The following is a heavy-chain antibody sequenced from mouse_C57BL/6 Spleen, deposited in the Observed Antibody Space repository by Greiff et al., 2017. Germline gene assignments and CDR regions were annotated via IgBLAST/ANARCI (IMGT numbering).Heavy chain of an antibody. D-gene: IGHD2-4*01. Sequence: QVQLQQPGAELVKPGASVKLSCKASGYTFTSYWMHWVKQRPGQGLEWIGMIHPNSGSTNYNEKFKSKATLTVDKSSSTAYMQLSSLTSEDSAVYYCARSEDDDGEDFDVWGTGTTVTVSS. CDR3: ARSEDDDGEDFDV. CDR1: GYTFTSYW. CDR2: IHPNSGST. V-gene: IGHV1-64*01. J-gene: IGHJ1*03.